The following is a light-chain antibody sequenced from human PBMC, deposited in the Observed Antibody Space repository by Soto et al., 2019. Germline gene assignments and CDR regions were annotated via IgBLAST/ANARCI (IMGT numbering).Light chain of an antibody. CDR2: DAS. V-gene: IGKV1-33*01. CDR1: QDISNY. Sequence: DIQMTQSPSSLSASVGYRVTITCQASQDISNYLSWYQQKPGKAPILLIYDASNLETGVPSRFSGSGSGTDFTFTINSLQPEDIATYYCQQYDTLQFTFGPGTKVNIK. CDR3: QQYDTLQFT. J-gene: IGKJ3*01.